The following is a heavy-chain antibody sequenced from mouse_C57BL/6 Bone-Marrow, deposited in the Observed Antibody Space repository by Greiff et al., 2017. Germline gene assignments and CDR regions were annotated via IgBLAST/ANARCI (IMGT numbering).Heavy chain of an antibody. V-gene: IGHV5-15*01. D-gene: IGHD2-3*01. CDR1: GFTFSDYG. Sequence: EVKLVESGGGLVQPGGSLKLSCAASGFTFSDYGMAWVRQAPRQGPEWVAFISNLAYSIYYADTVTGRFTISRENAKNTLYLEMSSVRSEDTAMYYCARWLLRAMDYWGQGTSVTVSS. CDR3: ARWLLRAMDY. J-gene: IGHJ4*01. CDR2: ISNLAYSI.